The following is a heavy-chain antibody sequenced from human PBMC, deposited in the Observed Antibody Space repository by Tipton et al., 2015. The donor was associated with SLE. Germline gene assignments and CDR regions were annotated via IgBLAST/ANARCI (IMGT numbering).Heavy chain of an antibody. D-gene: IGHD1-26*01. Sequence: LRLSCTVSGGSVSSSSKYWAWIRQPPGKGLEWIGSIYYTGTTTYYNPSLKSRVTISLDRSENQFSLSLSSVTAADTGVYYCVSAIVGADRGYFDYWGPGIRVSVSS. V-gene: IGHV4-39*07. CDR3: VSAIVGADRGYFDY. J-gene: IGHJ4*02. CDR1: GGSVSSSSKY. CDR2: IYYTGTTT.